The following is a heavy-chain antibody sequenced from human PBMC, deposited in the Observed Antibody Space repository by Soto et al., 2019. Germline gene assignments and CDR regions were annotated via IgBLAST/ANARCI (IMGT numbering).Heavy chain of an antibody. V-gene: IGHV1-18*01. Sequence: QVHLVQSGAEVKKPGASVKVSCKGSGYAFTTYGITWVRQAPGQGLEGMGWLSAHNGNTNYAQKLQGRVTVTRDTSTSTAYMELRSLRSDDTAVYYCARGRYGDYWGQGALVTVSS. J-gene: IGHJ4*02. CDR2: LSAHNGNT. CDR1: GYAFTTYG. D-gene: IGHD1-1*01. CDR3: ARGRYGDY.